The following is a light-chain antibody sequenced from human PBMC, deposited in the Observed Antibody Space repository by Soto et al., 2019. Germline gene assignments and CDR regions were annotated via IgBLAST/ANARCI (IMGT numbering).Light chain of an antibody. CDR1: QDISTL. V-gene: IGKV1D-12*01. Sequence: DIQMTQSPSSVSASIGDTVTITCRASQDISTLLAWYQQKPGKAPKLLIYGASTLESGVPSRFSGRGSGTDFTLTISSLQPEDFTTYFLQQADSFPLTFGGGTKVEMK. J-gene: IGKJ4*01. CDR2: GAS. CDR3: QQADSFPLT.